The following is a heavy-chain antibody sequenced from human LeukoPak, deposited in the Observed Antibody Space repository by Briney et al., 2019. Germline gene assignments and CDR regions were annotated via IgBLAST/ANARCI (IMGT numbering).Heavy chain of an antibody. V-gene: IGHV4-30-4*01. CDR1: GGSISSGDYY. J-gene: IGHJ4*02. CDR2: IYYSGST. CDR3: ARSPSGSGNYRARLKNQRTDY. D-gene: IGHD3-10*01. Sequence: PSETLSLTCTVSGGSISSGDYYWSWIRQPPGKGLEWIGYIYYSGSTYYNPSLKSRVTISVDTSKNQFSLKLSSVTAADTAVYYCARSPSGSGNYRARLKNQRTDYWGQGTLVTVSS.